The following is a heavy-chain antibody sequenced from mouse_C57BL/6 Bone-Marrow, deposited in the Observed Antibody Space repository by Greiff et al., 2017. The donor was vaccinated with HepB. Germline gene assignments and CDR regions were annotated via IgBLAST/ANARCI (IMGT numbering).Heavy chain of an antibody. CDR1: GYTFTSYW. Sequence: VKLQQPGAELVKPGASVKLSCKASGYTFTSYWMQWVKQRPGQGLEWIGAIDPSDSYTNYNQKFKGKATLTVDTSSSTAYMQLSSLTSEDSAVYYCARLYGSSFYAMDYWGQGTSVTVSS. CDR2: IDPSDSYT. J-gene: IGHJ4*01. D-gene: IGHD1-1*01. CDR3: ARLYGSSFYAMDY. V-gene: IGHV1-50*01.